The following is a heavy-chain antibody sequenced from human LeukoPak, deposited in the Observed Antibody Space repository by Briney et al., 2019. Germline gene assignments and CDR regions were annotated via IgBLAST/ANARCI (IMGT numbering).Heavy chain of an antibody. V-gene: IGHV3-9*03. D-gene: IGHD6-13*01. Sequence: GGSLRLSCAASGFTFDDYAMHWVRQAPGKGLEWVSGISWNSGSVGYADSVKGRFTISRDNAKNSLYLQMNSLRAEDMALYYCAKGIGMTAAEDAFDIWGQGTMVTVSS. CDR1: GFTFDDYA. J-gene: IGHJ3*02. CDR2: ISWNSGSV. CDR3: AKGIGMTAAEDAFDI.